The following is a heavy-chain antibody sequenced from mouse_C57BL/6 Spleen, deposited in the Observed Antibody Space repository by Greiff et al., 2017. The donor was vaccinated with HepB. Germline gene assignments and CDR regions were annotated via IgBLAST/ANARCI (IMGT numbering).Heavy chain of an antibody. D-gene: IGHD1-1*01. V-gene: IGHV1-85*01. CDR2: IYPRDGST. J-gene: IGHJ1*03. CDR1: GYTFTSYD. Sequence: QVQLKQSGPELVKPGASVKLSCKASGYTFTSYDINWVKQRPGQGLEWIGWIYPRDGSTKYNEKFKGKATLTVDTSSSTAYMELHSLTSEDSAVYFCAREGYYYGSSRYWYFDVWGTGTTVTVSS. CDR3: AREGYYYGSSRYWYFDV.